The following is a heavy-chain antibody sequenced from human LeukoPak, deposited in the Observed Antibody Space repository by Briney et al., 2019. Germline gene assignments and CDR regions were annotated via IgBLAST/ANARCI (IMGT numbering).Heavy chain of an antibody. Sequence: PSETLSLTCTVSGGSISSSNNYWGWIRQPPGKGLEWIGTISYSGSTNYNPSLKSRVTISLDASKNQFSLKLSSVTAADTAVYYCARDNYYEGAFDVWGQGTMVTVSS. CDR3: ARDNYYEGAFDV. V-gene: IGHV4-39*07. D-gene: IGHD3-22*01. CDR1: GGSISSSNNY. J-gene: IGHJ3*01. CDR2: ISYSGST.